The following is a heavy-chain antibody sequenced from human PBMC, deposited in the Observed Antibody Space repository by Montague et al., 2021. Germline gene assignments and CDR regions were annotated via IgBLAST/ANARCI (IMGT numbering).Heavy chain of an antibody. CDR3: ARERWAVGVSFDY. D-gene: IGHD1-26*01. Sequence: CAISGDSVCVNSATWQWERQSPSRGLAWLGGTYYRSGWSNDYAVSVRSRIIINPDTSTNQFSLQLSSVTPEDTAVYFCARERWAVGVSFDYWGQGTPVTVSS. V-gene: IGHV6-1*01. CDR2: TYYRSGWSN. J-gene: IGHJ4*02. CDR1: GDSVCVNSAT.